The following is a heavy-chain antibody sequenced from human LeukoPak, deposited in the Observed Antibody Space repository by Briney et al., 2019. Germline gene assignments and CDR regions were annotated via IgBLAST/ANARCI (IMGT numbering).Heavy chain of an antibody. Sequence: SVKVSCKASGGTFSSYAISWVRQAPGQGLEWMGRIIPIFGAANYAQKFQGRVTITTGESTSTAYMELSSLRSEDTAVYYCASWSGVLDAAYWGQGTLVTVSS. CDR2: IIPIFGAA. V-gene: IGHV1-69*05. CDR3: ASWSGVLDAAY. D-gene: IGHD3-3*01. J-gene: IGHJ4*02. CDR1: GGTFSSYA.